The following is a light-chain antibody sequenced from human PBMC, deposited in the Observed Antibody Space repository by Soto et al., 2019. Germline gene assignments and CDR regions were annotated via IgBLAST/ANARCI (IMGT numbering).Light chain of an antibody. Sequence: EIVLTQSPGTLSLSPGERATLSCRASRSLSSSYVVWYQQKPGQAPRLLIYAASRRATGIPDRFSGSGSATEYTLTISRLEPEDFAVYYCQQQGTFGYGTKLEIK. CDR2: AAS. CDR3: QQQGT. V-gene: IGKV3-20*01. CDR1: RSLSSSY. J-gene: IGKJ2*01.